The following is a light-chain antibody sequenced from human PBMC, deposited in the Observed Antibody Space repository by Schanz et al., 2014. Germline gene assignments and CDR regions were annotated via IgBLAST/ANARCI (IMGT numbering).Light chain of an antibody. CDR1: QSVSSSY. CDR2: GAS. Sequence: EIVLTQSPGTLSLSPGERATLSCRASQSVSSSYLAWSQQKPGQAPRLLFYGASSRATGIPERFSGSGSGQDYDLTISRLEHADCAVYYCQQYDASRTFGQGTKVEIK. J-gene: IGKJ1*01. V-gene: IGKV3-20*01. CDR3: QQYDASRT.